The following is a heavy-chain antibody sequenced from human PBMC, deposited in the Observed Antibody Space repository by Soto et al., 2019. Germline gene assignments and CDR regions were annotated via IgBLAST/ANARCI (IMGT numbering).Heavy chain of an antibody. CDR3: ARVLDYDYVWGSYPINWFDP. J-gene: IGHJ5*02. D-gene: IGHD3-16*02. CDR1: GFTFSSYI. CDR2: ISSSSSYI. Sequence: EVQLVESGGGLVKPGGSLRLSCAASGFTFSSYIMNWVRQAPGKGLEWVSSISSSSSYIYYADSVKGRFTISRDNAQNSLYLQMNSLRAEDTAVYYCARVLDYDYVWGSYPINWFDPWGQGTLVTVSS. V-gene: IGHV3-21*01.